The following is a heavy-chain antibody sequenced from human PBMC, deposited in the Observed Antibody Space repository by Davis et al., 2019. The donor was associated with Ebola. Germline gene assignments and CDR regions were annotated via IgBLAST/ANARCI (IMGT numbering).Heavy chain of an antibody. CDR1: GFTFSSYW. CDR2: IKQDGSEK. J-gene: IGHJ4*02. Sequence: GESLKISCAASGFTFSSYWMSWVRQAPGKGLEWVANIKQDGSEKYYVDSVKGRFTISRDNVKNSLYLQMNSLRAEDTAVYYCARGGSSGWYYWGQGTLVTVSS. D-gene: IGHD6-19*01. CDR3: ARGGSSGWYY. V-gene: IGHV3-7*01.